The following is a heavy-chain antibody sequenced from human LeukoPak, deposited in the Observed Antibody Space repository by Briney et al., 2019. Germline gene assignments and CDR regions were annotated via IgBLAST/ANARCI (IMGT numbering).Heavy chain of an antibody. V-gene: IGHV4-61*02. D-gene: IGHD5-18*01. Sequence: PSETLTLTCTASGVSISGANLHWAWIRQPAGKGLEWIGRVHSGGSTYFNPSLKSRVLISLDTSKNQFSLRLSSVTAADTAVYYCARGYTYGHGAMFDYWGQGTLVTASP. CDR3: ARGYTYGHGAMFDY. CDR2: VHSGGST. J-gene: IGHJ4*02. CDR1: GVSISGANLH.